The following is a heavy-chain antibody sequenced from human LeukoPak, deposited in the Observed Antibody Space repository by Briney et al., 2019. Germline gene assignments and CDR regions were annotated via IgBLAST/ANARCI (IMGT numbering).Heavy chain of an antibody. CDR1: GYTFTGYY. Sequence: GASVKVSCKASGYTFTGYYMHWVRQAPGQGLEWMGIINPSSGSTSYAQNFQGRVTMTRDTSSSTVNMELGSLRSEDTAVYYCARGYTYGDYWGQGTLVTVSS. V-gene: IGHV1-46*01. CDR3: ARGYTYGDY. J-gene: IGHJ4*02. CDR2: INPSSGST. D-gene: IGHD5-18*01.